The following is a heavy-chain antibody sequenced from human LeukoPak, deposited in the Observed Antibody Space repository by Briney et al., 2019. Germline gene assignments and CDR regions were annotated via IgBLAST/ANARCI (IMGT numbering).Heavy chain of an antibody. CDR2: ISYEGSEK. CDR3: ASSRYSYCAY. V-gene: IGHV3-30*04. D-gene: IGHD5-18*01. J-gene: IGHJ4*02. Sequence: HWXXXAXXXGVEGVAVISYEGSEKYYVDCVKGRFTISRDNAKNTLYLQMNTLTAEDTAVYYCASSRYSYCAYWGQGTLVTVSS.